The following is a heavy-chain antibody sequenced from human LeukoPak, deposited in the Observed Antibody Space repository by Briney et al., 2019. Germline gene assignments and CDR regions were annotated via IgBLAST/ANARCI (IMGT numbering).Heavy chain of an antibody. CDR2: INPNSGGT. V-gene: IGHV1-2*02. D-gene: IGHD2-15*01. J-gene: IGHJ4*02. CDR1: GYTFTGYY. Sequence: ASVKVSCKASGYTFTGYYMHWVRQAPGQGLEWMGWINPNSGGTNYAQKFQGRVTMTRDTSISTAYMELSRLRSDDTAVYYGARDDSKRYCSGGSCSETPTSHDDYWGQGTLVTVSS. CDR3: ARDDSKRYCSGGSCSETPTSHDDY.